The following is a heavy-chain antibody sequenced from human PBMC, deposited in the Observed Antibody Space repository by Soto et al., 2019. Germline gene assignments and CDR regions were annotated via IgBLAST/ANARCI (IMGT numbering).Heavy chain of an antibody. V-gene: IGHV5-10-1*01. J-gene: IGHJ6*02. CDR3: ASSRQQLVYTTYYYYGMDV. CDR1: GYSFTSYW. CDR2: IDPSDSYT. D-gene: IGHD6-13*01. Sequence: GESLKISCKGSGYSFTSYWISWVRQMPGKGLEWMGRIDPSDSYTNYSPSFQGHVTISADKSISTAYLQWSSLKASDTAMYYCASSRQQLVYTTYYYYGMDVWGQGTTVTVSS.